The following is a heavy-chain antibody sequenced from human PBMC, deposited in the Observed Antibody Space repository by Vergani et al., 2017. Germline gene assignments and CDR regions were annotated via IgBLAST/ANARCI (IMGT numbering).Heavy chain of an antibody. D-gene: IGHD3-22*01. Sequence: EVQLVQSGAEVTKPGESLKISCQISGYSFTNYWIGWVRQMPGKGLEWMGIIHPADSATRSRPSFQGLVTISVEKSISTAYLQRRSLRASDSARYYCARMYGGDSSMSKYFDYWGQGTLVTVSS. V-gene: IGHV5-51*01. CDR1: GYSFTNYW. CDR2: IHPADSAT. CDR3: ARMYGGDSSMSKYFDY. J-gene: IGHJ4*02.